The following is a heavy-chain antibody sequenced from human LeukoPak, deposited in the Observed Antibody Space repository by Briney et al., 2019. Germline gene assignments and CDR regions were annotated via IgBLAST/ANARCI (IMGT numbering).Heavy chain of an antibody. J-gene: IGHJ5*02. Sequence: ASVKVSCKASGGTFSSYAISWVRQAPGQGLEWMGGIIPIFGTANYAQKFQGRVTMTRDMSTSTDYMELSSLRSEDTAVYYCARDNSVEDSAWWFDPWGQGTLVTVSS. CDR1: GGTFSSYA. CDR3: ARDNSVEDSAWWFDP. D-gene: IGHD4-23*01. V-gene: IGHV1-69*05. CDR2: IIPIFGTA.